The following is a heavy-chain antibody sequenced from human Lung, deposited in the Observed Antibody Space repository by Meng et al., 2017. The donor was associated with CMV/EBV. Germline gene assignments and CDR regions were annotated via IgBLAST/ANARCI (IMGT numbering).Heavy chain of an antibody. J-gene: IGHJ1*01. CDR3: LRRSGGSV. CDR1: GDSITNHNW. CDR2: IPHRGSS. Sequence: ESVPAMVKPSETLSLTCAVSGDSITNHNWWAWVRQPPGKGLEWIGEIPHRGSSAYNPSLKSRVSMSIDKSKNQFSLKLTSVTAADTAVYHCLRRSGGSVWGQGTLVTVSS. D-gene: IGHD3-10*01. V-gene: IGHV4-4*02.